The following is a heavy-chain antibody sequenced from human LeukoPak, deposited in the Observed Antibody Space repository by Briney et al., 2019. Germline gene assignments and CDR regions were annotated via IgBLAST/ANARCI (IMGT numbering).Heavy chain of an antibody. CDR3: ARVTNGNFRSDH. D-gene: IGHD2-8*01. Sequence: SETLSLTCTVSGGSISSGSYYWSWIRQPAGKGLESIGYIYYTGSSNYNPSLKSRVTISVDTSKNQFSLKVTSVTPADTAVYYCARVTNGNFRSDHWGQGTLVTVSS. CDR1: GGSISSGSYY. J-gene: IGHJ4*02. V-gene: IGHV4-61*10. CDR2: IYYTGSS.